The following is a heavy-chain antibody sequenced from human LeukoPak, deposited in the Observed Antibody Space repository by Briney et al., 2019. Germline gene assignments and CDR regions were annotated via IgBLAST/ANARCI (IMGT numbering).Heavy chain of an antibody. CDR1: GYSFTSYW. CDR3: ARRGSSGWYGWDY. D-gene: IGHD6-19*01. CDR2: IYPGDSDT. J-gene: IGHJ4*02. Sequence: GESLKISCKGSGYSFTSYWIDWVRQMPGKGLEWVGIIYPGDSDTRYSPSFQGQVTISADKSISTAYLQWSSLKASDTAMYYCARRGSSGWYGWDYWGRGTLVTVSS. V-gene: IGHV5-51*01.